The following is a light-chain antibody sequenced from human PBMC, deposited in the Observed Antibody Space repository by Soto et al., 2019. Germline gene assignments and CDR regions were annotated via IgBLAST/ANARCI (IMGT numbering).Light chain of an antibody. V-gene: IGKV1-39*01. J-gene: IGKJ1*01. CDR1: HSISNH. Sequence: DIQMTQSPSSLSASVEDRVIITCRASHSISNHLNLYQQKPGKAPKLLIFAASSLQSGVPSRFSGSRSGPDFTLTISSLQPEDFATYYCQQSYSSPPTFGQGTKVDI. CDR2: AAS. CDR3: QQSYSSPPT.